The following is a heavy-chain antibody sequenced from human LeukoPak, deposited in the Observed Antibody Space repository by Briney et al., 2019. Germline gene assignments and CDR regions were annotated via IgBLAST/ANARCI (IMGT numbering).Heavy chain of an antibody. D-gene: IGHD6-19*01. CDR3: ARDGRDSSGWYFDY. J-gene: IGHJ4*02. CDR2: MSYDGSNK. CDR1: GFTFSSYA. V-gene: IGHV3-30-3*01. Sequence: GRSLRLSCAASGFTFSSYAMHWVRQAPGKGLERVAVMSYDGSNKYYADSVKGRFTISRDNSKNTLYLQMNSLRAEDTAVYYCARDGRDSSGWYFDYWGQGTLVTVSS.